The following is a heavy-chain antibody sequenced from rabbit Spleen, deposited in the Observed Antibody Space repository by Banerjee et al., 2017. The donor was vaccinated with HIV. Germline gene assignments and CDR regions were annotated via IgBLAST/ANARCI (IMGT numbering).Heavy chain of an antibody. CDR3: ARDSGTSFSSYGMDL. CDR2: VAAGVSFTT. D-gene: IGHD8-1*01. CDR1: GFSFTCIDY. J-gene: IGHJ6*01. Sequence: QEQLVESGGGLVRPEGSLKLSCTASGFSFTCIDYLCWVRQPPGKGPEWIACVAAGVSFTTYYATWAKGRFTISKTSSTTVTLQMTSLTAADTATYFCARDSGTSFSSYGMDLWGPGTLVTVS. V-gene: IGHV1S45*01.